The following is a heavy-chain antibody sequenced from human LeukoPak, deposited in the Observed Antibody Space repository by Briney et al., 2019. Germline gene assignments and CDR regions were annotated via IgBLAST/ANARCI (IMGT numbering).Heavy chain of an antibody. D-gene: IGHD3-16*01. CDR2: MNPNSGHT. J-gene: IGHJ4*02. Sequence: ASVKVSCKAAGYTFTSYDINWVRQATGQGLEWMGWMNPNSGHTGYAQKFQGRVTITRNTSISTAYMELSSLRSEDTAVYHCARAWGMGFDYWGQGTLVTVSS. CDR1: GYTFTSYD. CDR3: ARAWGMGFDY. V-gene: IGHV1-8*03.